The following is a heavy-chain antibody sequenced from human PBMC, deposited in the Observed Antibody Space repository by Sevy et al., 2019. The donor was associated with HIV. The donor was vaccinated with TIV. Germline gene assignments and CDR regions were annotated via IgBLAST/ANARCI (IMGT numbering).Heavy chain of an antibody. J-gene: IGHJ4*02. CDR1: GFTFGDYA. CDR3: TRDPSYYDYVWGSYRPFDY. V-gene: IGHV3-49*03. D-gene: IGHD3-16*02. Sequence: GGSLRLSCTASGFTFGDYAMSWFRQAPGKGLEWVGFIRSKAYGGTREYAASVKGRFTISRDDSKSIAYLQMNSLKTEDTAVYYCTRDPSYYDYVWGSYRPFDYWGQGTLVTVSS. CDR2: IRSKAYGGTR.